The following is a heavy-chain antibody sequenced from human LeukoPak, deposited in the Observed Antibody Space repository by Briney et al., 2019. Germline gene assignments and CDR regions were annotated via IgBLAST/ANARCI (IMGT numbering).Heavy chain of an antibody. CDR1: GFTFSSYG. CDR3: AKVDCLGSRYRYYFDY. Sequence: GRSLRLSCAASGFTFSSYGMHWVRRAPGKGLEWVAVISYDGSNKYYADSVKGRFTISRDNSKNTLYLQMNSLRAEDTAVYYCAKVDCLGSRYRYYFDYWGQGTLVTVSS. CDR2: ISYDGSNK. D-gene: IGHD2-15*01. J-gene: IGHJ4*02. V-gene: IGHV3-30*18.